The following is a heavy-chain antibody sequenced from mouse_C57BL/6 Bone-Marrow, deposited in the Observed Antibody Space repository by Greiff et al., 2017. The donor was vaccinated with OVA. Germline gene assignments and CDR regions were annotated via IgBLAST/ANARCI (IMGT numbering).Heavy chain of an antibody. CDR2: ISYDGSN. Sequence: EVQVVESGPGLVKPSQSLSLTCSVTGYSITSGYYWNWIRQFPGNKLEWMGYISYDGSNNYNPSLKNRISITRDTSKNQFFLKLNSVTTEDTATYYCAREEFTTVVASNWYFDVWGTGTTVTVSS. V-gene: IGHV3-6*01. D-gene: IGHD1-1*01. J-gene: IGHJ1*03. CDR3: AREEFTTVVASNWYFDV. CDR1: GYSITSGYY.